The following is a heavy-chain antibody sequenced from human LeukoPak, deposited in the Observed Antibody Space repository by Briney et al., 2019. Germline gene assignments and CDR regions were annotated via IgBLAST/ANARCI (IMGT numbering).Heavy chain of an antibody. V-gene: IGHV5-10-1*01. CDR1: GYSFTSYW. CDR2: IDPSDSYT. J-gene: IGHJ5*02. CDR3: ARLAKYCSSTSCHWWFDP. Sequence: GESLKISCKGSGYSFTSYWISWVRQMPGKGLEWMGRIDPSDSYTNYSPSFQGHVTISADKSISTAYLQWSSLKASDTAMYYCARLAKYCSSTSCHWWFDPWGQGTLVTVSS. D-gene: IGHD2-2*01.